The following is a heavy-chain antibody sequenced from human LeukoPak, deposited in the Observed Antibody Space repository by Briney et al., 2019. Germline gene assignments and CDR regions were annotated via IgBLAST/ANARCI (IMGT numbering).Heavy chain of an antibody. CDR3: ARDRGSLAYYFDY. D-gene: IGHD3-10*01. CDR1: GFTFSSYS. J-gene: IGHJ4*02. Sequence: GGSLRLSCAASGFTFSSYSMNWVRQAPGKGLEWVSSISSSSSYIYYADSVKGRLTISRDSAKNSLYLQMNSLRAEDTAVYYCARDRGSLAYYFDYWGQGTLVTVSS. CDR2: ISSSSSYI. V-gene: IGHV3-21*01.